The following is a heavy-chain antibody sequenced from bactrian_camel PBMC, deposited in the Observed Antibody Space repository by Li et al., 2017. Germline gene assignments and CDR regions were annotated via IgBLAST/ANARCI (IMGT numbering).Heavy chain of an antibody. Sequence: VQLVESGGGLVQPGGSLRLSCAASGFTFSGYAMTWVRQAPGKGLKWVSTIHSDGGITHYADSAKGRFTISRDNTKNTVYLQIDNLKSEDTGLYYCATEEGLAMSYFDYWGQGTQVTV. CDR1: GFTFSGYA. CDR2: IHSDGGIT. CDR3: ATEEGLAMSYFDY. J-gene: IGHJ4*01. D-gene: IGHD3*01. V-gene: IGHV3S40*01.